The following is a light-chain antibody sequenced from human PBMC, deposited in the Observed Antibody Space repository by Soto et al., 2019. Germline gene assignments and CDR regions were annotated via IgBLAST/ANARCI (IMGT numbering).Light chain of an antibody. J-gene: IGKJ4*01. V-gene: IGKV3-15*01. CDR3: QHYDNWPQLT. CDR1: QSVTTN. Sequence: EIVMTQSPGTLSVSPGERATLSCRASQSVTTNLAWYQQKPGQAPRLLIYGASTRATGIPARFRGSGSGTEFTLIISSLQSEALAVYYCQHYDNWPQLTFGGGTKVEIK. CDR2: GAS.